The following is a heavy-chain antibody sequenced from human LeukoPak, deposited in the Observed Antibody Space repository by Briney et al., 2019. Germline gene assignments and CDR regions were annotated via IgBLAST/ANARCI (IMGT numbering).Heavy chain of an antibody. Sequence: ASVKVSCKASGYTFTSYGISWVRQAPGQGLEWMGWISAYNGNTSYAQKLQGRVTMTTDTSTSTAYMELRSLRSDDTAVYYCARSGYYDFWSGYYNPTQFDYWGQGTLVTVSS. D-gene: IGHD3-3*01. CDR1: GYTFTSYG. CDR3: ARSGYYDFWSGYYNPTQFDY. V-gene: IGHV1-18*01. J-gene: IGHJ4*02. CDR2: ISAYNGNT.